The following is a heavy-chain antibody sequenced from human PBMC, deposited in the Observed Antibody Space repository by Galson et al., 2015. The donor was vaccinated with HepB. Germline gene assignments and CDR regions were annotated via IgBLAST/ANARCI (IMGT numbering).Heavy chain of an antibody. J-gene: IGHJ4*02. Sequence: SLRLSCAASGFTLRSHWVSWVRQAPGKGLGCVAHINPDGSEKRYVDAVKGRFSVSKDNAMNSVHLQMSSLRVEDTAVYFCARTAATGRGLDHWAQGSLVIVSS. D-gene: IGHD6-25*01. CDR1: GFTLRSHW. CDR3: ARTAATGRGLDH. CDR2: INPDGSEK. V-gene: IGHV3-7*03.